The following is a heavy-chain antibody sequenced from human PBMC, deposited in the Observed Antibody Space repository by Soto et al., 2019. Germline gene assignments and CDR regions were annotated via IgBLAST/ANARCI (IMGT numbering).Heavy chain of an antibody. CDR1: GGSISGYY. J-gene: IGHJ6*02. Sequence: ETLSLTCTVSGGSISGYYWSWIRQPRGKGLEWIGYMYNTGSTVYNPSFKSRVTISVDTSKNQFSLKLNSVTAADTAVYYCARDLWGYCGTDCYPLDVWGQGTAVTVS. D-gene: IGHD2-21*02. CDR2: MYNTGST. V-gene: IGHV4-59*01. CDR3: ARDLWGYCGTDCYPLDV.